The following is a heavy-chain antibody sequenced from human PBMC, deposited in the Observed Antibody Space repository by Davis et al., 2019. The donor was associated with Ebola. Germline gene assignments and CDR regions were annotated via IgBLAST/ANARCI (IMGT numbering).Heavy chain of an antibody. D-gene: IGHD6-13*01. J-gene: IGHJ4*02. CDR3: AHRRLAAAGPFDY. Sequence: SGPTLVKPTQTLTLTCTFSGFSLKSAGVAVGWIRQPPGEALEWLGVIYWDDDKRYSPPLKTRLTFTKDTSKNQVVLSMTDVDPLDTATYYCAHRRLAAAGPFDYWGQGILVTVSS. V-gene: IGHV2-5*02. CDR2: IYWDDDK. CDR1: GFSLKSAGVA.